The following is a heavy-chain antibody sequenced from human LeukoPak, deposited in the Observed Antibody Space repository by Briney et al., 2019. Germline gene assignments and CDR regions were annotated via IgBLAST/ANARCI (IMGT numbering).Heavy chain of an antibody. V-gene: IGHV3-74*01. Sequence: GGSLRLSCAASRFTLSTYWMHWVRQGPGKGLVWVSCINSDGSRTTYADSVKGRFTISRDNAKNTLYLQMNTLRVEDTAVYYCARGSWSAADTNIDYWGQGTLVTVSS. CDR3: ARGSWSAADTNIDY. CDR1: RFTLSTYW. J-gene: IGHJ4*02. D-gene: IGHD6-13*01. CDR2: INSDGSRT.